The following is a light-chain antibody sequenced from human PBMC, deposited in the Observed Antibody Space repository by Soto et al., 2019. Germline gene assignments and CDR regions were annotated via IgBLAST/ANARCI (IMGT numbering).Light chain of an antibody. V-gene: IGLV1-40*01. J-gene: IGLJ2*01. CDR3: QSYDSSLSTSV. CDR1: SSNIGAGYD. CDR2: GNS. Sequence: QSVLTQPPSVSGAPGQGVTISCTGSSSNIGAGYDVNWYQQLPGTAPKVLIYGNSNRPSGVPDRFSGSKSGASASLAITGLQAEDEADYYCQSYDSSLSTSVFGGGTKLTVL.